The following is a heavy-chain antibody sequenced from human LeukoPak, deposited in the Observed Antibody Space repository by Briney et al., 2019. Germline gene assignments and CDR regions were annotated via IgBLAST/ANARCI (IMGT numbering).Heavy chain of an antibody. CDR1: GFTFSSYA. J-gene: IGHJ4*02. CDR3: ARQWGTIIGGNPAPDY. V-gene: IGHV3-7*01. CDR2: IKEDRSEK. D-gene: IGHD2-15*01. Sequence: QAGGSLRLSCAASGFTFSSYAMHWVRQAPGKGLEWVANIKEDRSEKYYVDSVKGRFTISRVNAKKSLYLQMNSLRAEDTAVYYCARQWGTIIGGNPAPDYWGQGTLVTVSS.